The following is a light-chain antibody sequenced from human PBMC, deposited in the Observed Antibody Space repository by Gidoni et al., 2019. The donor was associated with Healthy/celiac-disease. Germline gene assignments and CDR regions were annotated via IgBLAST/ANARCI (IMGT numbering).Light chain of an antibody. CDR3: SLYTSSSTFV. Sequence: SVSGSPGQSVTISCTGTSSDVGSYNRVSWYQQPPGTAPKLMIYEVSNRPSGVPDRFSGSKSGNTASLTISGLQAEDEADYYCSLYTSSSTFVFGTGTKVTVL. J-gene: IGLJ1*01. CDR1: SSDVGSYNR. V-gene: IGLV2-18*01. CDR2: EVS.